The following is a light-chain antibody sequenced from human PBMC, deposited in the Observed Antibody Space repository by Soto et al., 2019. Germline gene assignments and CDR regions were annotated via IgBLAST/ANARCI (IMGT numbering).Light chain of an antibody. CDR2: AAS. V-gene: IGKV1-39*01. CDR1: RSISNY. CDR3: QQSYSVPR. Sequence: DIQMTQSPSSLSASVGDRVTITCRASRSISNYLNWYQQKSGKVPRLLIYAASSLQPGVPSRFSSTGTGTAFPLTITSLPPEDSATYYCQQSYSVPRFGQGTRVDLK. J-gene: IGKJ1*01.